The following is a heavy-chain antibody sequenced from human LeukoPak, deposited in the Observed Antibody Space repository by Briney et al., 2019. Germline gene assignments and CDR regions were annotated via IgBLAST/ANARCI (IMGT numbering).Heavy chain of an antibody. V-gene: IGHV4-59*08. CDR2: IYYSGST. J-gene: IGHJ4*02. CDR1: GRSISSYY. CDR3: ARRNAVVTGFFDY. D-gene: IGHD2-15*01. Sequence: SETLSLTCTVAGRSISSYYWSWIRQPPGKGLEWIGYIYYSGSTNYNPSLKSRVTISVDTSKNQFSLKLSSVTAADTAVYYCARRNAVVTGFFDYWGQGTLVTVSS.